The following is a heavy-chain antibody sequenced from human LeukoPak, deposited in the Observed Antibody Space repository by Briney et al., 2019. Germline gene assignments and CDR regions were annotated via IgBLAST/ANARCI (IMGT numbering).Heavy chain of an antibody. CDR2: IIPILGTA. D-gene: IGHD1-7*01. Sequence: ASVTVSCKASGGTFSSYAISWVRQAPGQGLEWMGGIIPILGTANYAQKFQGRVTITADESTSTAYMELSSLRSEDTAVYYCARPIYNWNYLVDYYYGMDVWGQGTTVTVSS. CDR1: GGTFSSYA. J-gene: IGHJ6*02. V-gene: IGHV1-69*13. CDR3: ARPIYNWNYLVDYYYGMDV.